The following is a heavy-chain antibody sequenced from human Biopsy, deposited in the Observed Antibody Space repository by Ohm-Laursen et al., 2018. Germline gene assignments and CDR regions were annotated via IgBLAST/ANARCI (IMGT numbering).Heavy chain of an antibody. CDR3: ARESALKWYQSLSYFNGMDV. Sequence: RSLRLSCAASGFTFSSYGIHWVRQAPGKGLEWVAVIWYDGSNKYSADSVKGRFSISRDNAKNSLFLHMNSLRAEDTAVYYCARESALKWYQSLSYFNGMDVWGQGTTVTVSS. J-gene: IGHJ6*02. D-gene: IGHD2-2*01. CDR2: IWYDGSNK. V-gene: IGHV3-33*01. CDR1: GFTFSSYG.